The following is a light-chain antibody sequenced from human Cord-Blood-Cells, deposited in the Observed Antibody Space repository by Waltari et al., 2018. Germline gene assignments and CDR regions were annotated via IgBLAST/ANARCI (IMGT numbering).Light chain of an antibody. J-gene: IGKJ4*01. V-gene: IGKV1-9*01. CDR2: AAS. Sequence: IPLNQSPSSLSASVGDRVTIPCRASQGISSYLAWYQQKPGKAPKLLIYAASTLQSGVPSRFSGSGSGTDFTLTISSLQPEDFATYYCQQLNSYPPTFGGGTKVEIK. CDR3: QQLNSYPPT. CDR1: QGISSY.